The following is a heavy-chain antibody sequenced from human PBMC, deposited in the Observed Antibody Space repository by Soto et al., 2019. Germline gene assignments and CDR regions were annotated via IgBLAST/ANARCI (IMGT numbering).Heavy chain of an antibody. CDR3: ANSRGGTFLGYHGMDI. V-gene: IGHV1-69*01. J-gene: IGHJ6*02. CDR1: GGTLSSRA. Sequence: QVQLVQSGPEVKKTGTSVKVSCKASGGTLSSRAISWVRQAPGQGLEWMGGIIPVFGRVNYAEKFQDRGTITADESTGTVYMELSSLSSEDTALYYCANSRGGTFLGYHGMDIWGQGTTVSVSS. D-gene: IGHD3-16*01. CDR2: IIPVFGRV.